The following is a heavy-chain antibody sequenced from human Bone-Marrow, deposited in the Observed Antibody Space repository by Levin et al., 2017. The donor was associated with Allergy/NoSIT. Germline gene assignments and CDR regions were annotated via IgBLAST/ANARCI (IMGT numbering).Heavy chain of an antibody. D-gene: IGHD5-12*01. J-gene: IGHJ4*02. V-gene: IGHV1-8*01. CDR3: ARGELGSGYLFDY. CDR2: MYPNSDNA. Sequence: GASVKVSCKTSGYTFTSFDINWVRQATGQGLEWMGWMYPNSDNAGYAQKFQGRVTMTRNTSISTASIELSSLRSEDTAIYYCARGELGSGYLFDYWGQGTLVTVSS. CDR1: GYTFTSFD.